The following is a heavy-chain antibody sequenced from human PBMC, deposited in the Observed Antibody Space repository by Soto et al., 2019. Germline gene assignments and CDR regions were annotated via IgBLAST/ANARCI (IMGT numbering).Heavy chain of an antibody. J-gene: IGHJ3*02. D-gene: IGHD6-13*01. CDR2: ISYDGSNK. CDR1: GFTFSSYG. V-gene: IGHV3-30*18. CDR3: EKGIQAAAGYDAFDI. Sequence: GGSLRLSCAASGFTFSSYGMHWVRQAPGKGLEWVAVISYDGSNKYYADSVKGRFTISRDNSKNTLYLQMNSLRAEDTAVYYCEKGIQAAAGYDAFDIWGQGTMVTVSS.